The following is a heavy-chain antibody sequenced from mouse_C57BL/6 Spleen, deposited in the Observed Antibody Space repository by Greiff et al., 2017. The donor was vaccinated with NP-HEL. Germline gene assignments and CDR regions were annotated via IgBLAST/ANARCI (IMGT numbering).Heavy chain of an antibody. J-gene: IGHJ2*01. CDR2: IHPNSGST. Sequence: VQLQQSGAELVKPGASVKLSCKASGYTFTSYWMHWVKQRPGQGLEWIGMIHPNSGSTNYNEKFKSKATLTVDKSSSTAYMQLSSLTSEDSAVYYCARGGYYGSSFDYWGQGTTLTVSS. V-gene: IGHV1-64*01. CDR1: GYTFTSYW. CDR3: ARGGYYGSSFDY. D-gene: IGHD1-1*01.